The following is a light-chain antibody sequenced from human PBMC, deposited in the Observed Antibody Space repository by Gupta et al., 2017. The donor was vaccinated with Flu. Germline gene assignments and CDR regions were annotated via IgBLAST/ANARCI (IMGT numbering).Light chain of an antibody. J-gene: IGLJ1*01. Sequence: SVPPPPPSASPAPGPRVSISCSGGRSNIGSNTVYWYQQVPGTAPKLLIHSDNQRPSGVPDRFSGSTSGTSASLAIRGLQAEDEAAYYCASWDDSRDGYVFGTGTEVTVL. CDR2: SDN. V-gene: IGLV1-44*01. CDR3: ASWDDSRDGYV. CDR1: RSNIGSNT.